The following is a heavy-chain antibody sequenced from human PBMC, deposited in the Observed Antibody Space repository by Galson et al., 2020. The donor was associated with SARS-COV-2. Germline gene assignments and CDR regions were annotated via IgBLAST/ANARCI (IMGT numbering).Heavy chain of an antibody. CDR2: IHYSGTI. J-gene: IGHJ4*02. Sequence: PSETLSLTCTVSGGSISSNSYHWGWIRQPPGRALEWIARIHYSGTIFYNLSLKRRVTISIDTSKNQFSLKLNSVTAADTAIYYCARSDTMPRGVTYYFDFWGQGILVDVSS. CDR3: ARSDTMPRGVTYYFDF. CDR1: GGSISSNSYH. V-gene: IGHV4-39*01. D-gene: IGHD3-10*01.